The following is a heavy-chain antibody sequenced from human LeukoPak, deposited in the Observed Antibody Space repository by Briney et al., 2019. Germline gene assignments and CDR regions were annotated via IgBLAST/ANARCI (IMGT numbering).Heavy chain of an antibody. CDR3: ARERHYVFWSGSTYYYYGMDV. J-gene: IGHJ6*02. Sequence: ASVKVSCKASGYTFTSYGISWVRQAPGQGLEWMGWISAYNGNTNYAQKLQGRVTMTTDTSTSTGYMELRSLRSDDTAVYYCARERHYVFWSGSTYYYYGMDVWGQGTTVTVSS. CDR2: ISAYNGNT. V-gene: IGHV1-18*01. D-gene: IGHD3-3*01. CDR1: GYTFTSYG.